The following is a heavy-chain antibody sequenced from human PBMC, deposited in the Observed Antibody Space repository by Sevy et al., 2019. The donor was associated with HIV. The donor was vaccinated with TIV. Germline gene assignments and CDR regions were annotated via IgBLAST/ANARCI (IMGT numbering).Heavy chain of an antibody. J-gene: IGHJ3*02. D-gene: IGHD3-10*01. CDR3: ASAAGSGSYGAFDI. Sequence: SETLSLTRAVSGGSISSSNWWSWVRQPPGKGLEWIGEIYHSGSTNYNPSLKSRVTISVDKSKNQFSLKLSSVTAADTAVYYCASAAGSGSYGAFDIWGQGTMVTVSS. CDR2: IYHSGST. V-gene: IGHV4-4*02. CDR1: GGSISSSNW.